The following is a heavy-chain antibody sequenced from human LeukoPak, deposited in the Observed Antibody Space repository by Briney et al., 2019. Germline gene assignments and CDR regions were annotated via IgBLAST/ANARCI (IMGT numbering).Heavy chain of an antibody. J-gene: IGHJ4*02. CDR1: GFTSDDYA. CDR3: GRRYIYGFSFDY. D-gene: IGHD5-18*01. Sequence: GGTLRLSCTASGFTSDDYATHWVRQAPGKGLEWVSGISWNSDNIGFADSVKGRFTISRDNAKDTLHLLVKGLRGEDTAVYFCGRRYIYGFSFDYWGQGALVTVSS. V-gene: IGHV3-9*02. CDR2: ISWNSDNI.